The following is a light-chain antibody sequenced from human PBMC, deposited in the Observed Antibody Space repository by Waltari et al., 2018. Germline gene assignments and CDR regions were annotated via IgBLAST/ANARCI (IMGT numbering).Light chain of an antibody. Sequence: DIPMTQSPSSVSASLGDRVTTTCRASQSISSWLAWYQQRPGKAPKLLIYSASSLQSGVPLRFSGSGSGTDFTLTISSLQPEDFATYFCQQANSFPITFGQGTRLEIK. V-gene: IGKV1-12*01. CDR1: QSISSW. CDR3: QQANSFPIT. J-gene: IGKJ5*01. CDR2: SAS.